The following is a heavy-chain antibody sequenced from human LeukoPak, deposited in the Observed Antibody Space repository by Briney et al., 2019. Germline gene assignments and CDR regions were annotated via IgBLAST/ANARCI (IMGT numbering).Heavy chain of an antibody. D-gene: IGHD6-13*01. CDR3: ARIIAAAGRHKDY. V-gene: IGHV4-39*07. Sequence: SETLSLTCTVSGGSISSSSYYWGWIRQPPGKGLEWIGSIYYSGSTYYNPSLKSRVTISVDTSKNQFSPKLSSVTAADTAVYYCARIIAAAGRHKDYWGQGTLVTVSS. CDR2: IYYSGST. J-gene: IGHJ4*02. CDR1: GGSISSSSYY.